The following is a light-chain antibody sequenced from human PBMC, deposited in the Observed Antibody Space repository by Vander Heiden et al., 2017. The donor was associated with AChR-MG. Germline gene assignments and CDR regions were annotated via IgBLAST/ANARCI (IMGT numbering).Light chain of an antibody. CDR3: QVWDSSSAHSV. CDR2: YSS. V-gene: IGLV3-21*02. J-gene: IGLJ1*01. CDR1: KIGSKP. Sequence: SYSLTPAPSVSVAPGQAARITCGGNKIGSKPGHWYQQRPGQAPVLVVFYSSRRPSGIPVRFSGSNSGNTATLTISRVEAGDEADYYCQVWDSSSAHSVFGTATKVTVL.